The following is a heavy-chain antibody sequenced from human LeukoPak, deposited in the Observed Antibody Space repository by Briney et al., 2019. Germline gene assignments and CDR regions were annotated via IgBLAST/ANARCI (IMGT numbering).Heavy chain of an antibody. CDR3: ARGTTINGMDV. V-gene: IGHV4-4*02. Sequence: PSESLSLTCAVSGRSISSSDWWRGVRQPPGKGLEGMGEIYHSGSTNYNPSLKSRVTISVDKSKNQFSLKLSSVTAADTAVYYCARGTTINGMDVWGQGTTVTVSS. D-gene: IGHD5-12*01. CDR2: IYHSGST. J-gene: IGHJ6*02. CDR1: GRSISSSDW.